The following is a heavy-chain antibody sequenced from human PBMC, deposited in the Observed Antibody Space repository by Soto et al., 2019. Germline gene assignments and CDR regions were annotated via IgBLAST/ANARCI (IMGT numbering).Heavy chain of an antibody. D-gene: IGHD1-7*01. CDR1: GFTFRSYV. V-gene: IGHV3-23*01. Sequence: WGSQRHLCAVSGFTFRSYVMTWVRQAPGKGLEWVSAISGSGANTYYADSVKRRFTIARDNSKSALYLQMNSLRVEDTAVYYCAKRETGTIDYWGQGTLVTVSS. CDR2: ISGSGANT. J-gene: IGHJ4*02. CDR3: AKRETGTIDY.